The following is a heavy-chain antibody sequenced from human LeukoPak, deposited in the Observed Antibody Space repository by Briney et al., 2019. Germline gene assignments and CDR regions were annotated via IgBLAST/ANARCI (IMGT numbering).Heavy chain of an antibody. Sequence: SETLSLTCAVYGGSFSGYYWSWIRQPPGKGLEWIGEINHSGSTNYNPSLKSRVTISVDTSKNQFSLKLSSVTAADTAVYYCAAGVVMTASRGDWFDPWGQGTLVTVSS. J-gene: IGHJ5*02. V-gene: IGHV4-34*01. CDR1: GGSFSGYY. CDR3: AAGVVMTASRGDWFDP. D-gene: IGHD2-21*02. CDR2: INHSGST.